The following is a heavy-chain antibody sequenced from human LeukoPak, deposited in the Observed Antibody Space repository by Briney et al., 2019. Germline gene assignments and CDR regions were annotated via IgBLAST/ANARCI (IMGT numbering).Heavy chain of an antibody. CDR3: ARLGVAGTNEATAGLLDAFDI. V-gene: IGHV4-59*08. D-gene: IGHD6-19*01. J-gene: IGHJ3*02. Sequence: KPSETLSLTCTVSGGSISSYYWSWIRQPPGKGLEWIGYIYHSGSTKYNPSLKSRVTISVDTSKNQFSLKLSSVTAADTAVYYCARLGVAGTNEATAGLLDAFDIWGQGTMVTVSS. CDR1: GGSISSYY. CDR2: IYHSGST.